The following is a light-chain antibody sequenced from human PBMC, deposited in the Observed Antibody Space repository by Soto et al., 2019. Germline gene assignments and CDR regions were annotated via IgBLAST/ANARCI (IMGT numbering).Light chain of an antibody. V-gene: IGKV3-20*01. CDR3: HLYDYWPFT. CDR1: QSVSSSY. Sequence: NVLTNSPGTLSLYQGERATLSCRASQSVSSSYLAWYQQKPGQPPRLLIYGASGRATGIPDRFSGSGSGTEFTLTVSSLQSEDFALDFCHLYDYWPFTFGGGTNVDIK. J-gene: IGKJ4*01. CDR2: GAS.